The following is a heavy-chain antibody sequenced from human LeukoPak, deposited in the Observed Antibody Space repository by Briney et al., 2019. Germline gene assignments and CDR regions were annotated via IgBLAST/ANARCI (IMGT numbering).Heavy chain of an antibody. CDR1: GGSISSYY. CDR2: IYYSGST. D-gene: IGHD3-9*01. CDR3: ARLRYFDWTYAFDI. Sequence: SSETLSFTCTVSGGSISSYYWSWIRQPPGKGLEWIGYIYYSGSTNYNPSLKSRVTISVDTSKNQFSLKLSSVTAADTAVYYCARLRYFDWTYAFDIWGQGTMVTVSS. J-gene: IGHJ3*02. V-gene: IGHV4-59*01.